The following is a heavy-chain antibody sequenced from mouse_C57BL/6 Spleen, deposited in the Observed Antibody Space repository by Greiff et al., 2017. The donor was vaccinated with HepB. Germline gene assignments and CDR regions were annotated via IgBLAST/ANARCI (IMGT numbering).Heavy chain of an antibody. CDR2: IYPGDGDT. Sequence: VKLMESGPELVKPGASVKISCKASGYAFSSSWMNWVKQRPGKGLEWIGRIYPGDGDTNYNGKFKGKATLTADKSSSTAYMQLSSLTSEDSAVYFCARGLYSNFSWFAYWGQGTLVTVSA. D-gene: IGHD2-5*01. V-gene: IGHV1-82*01. J-gene: IGHJ3*01. CDR3: ARGLYSNFSWFAY. CDR1: GYAFSSSW.